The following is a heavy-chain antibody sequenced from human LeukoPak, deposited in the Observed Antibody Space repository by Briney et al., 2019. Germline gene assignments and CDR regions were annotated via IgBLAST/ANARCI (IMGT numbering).Heavy chain of an antibody. CDR3: ARQREGATYY. CDR1: GFTFSNYA. Sequence: TPGGSLRLSCAVSGFTFSNYAMTWVRQAPGKGLEWIGSIYYSGSTYYNPSLKSRVTISVDTSKNQFSLKLSSVTAADTAVYYCARQREGATYYWGQGTLVTVSS. J-gene: IGHJ4*02. V-gene: IGHV4-39*01. CDR2: IYYSGST. D-gene: IGHD1-26*01.